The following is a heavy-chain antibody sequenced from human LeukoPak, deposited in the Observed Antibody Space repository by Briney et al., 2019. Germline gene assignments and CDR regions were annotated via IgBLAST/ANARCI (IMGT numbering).Heavy chain of an antibody. D-gene: IGHD1-26*01. CDR1: GYTFTSYD. V-gene: IGHV1-8*01. CDR3: ARSGRDSRSSPDRD. CDR2: MNPNSGNT. Sequence: ASVKVSCKASGYTFTSYDINWVRQATGQGLEWMGWMNPNSGNTGYAQKFQGRVTMTRDTSISTAYMELSRLRSDDTAVYYCARSGRDSRSSPDRDWGQGTLVTVSS. J-gene: IGHJ4*02.